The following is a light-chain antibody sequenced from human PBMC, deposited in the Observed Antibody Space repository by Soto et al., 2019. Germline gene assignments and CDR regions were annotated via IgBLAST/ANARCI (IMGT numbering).Light chain of an antibody. J-gene: IGLJ2*01. CDR1: SNDVGSYNV. Sequence: QSALTQPASVSGSPGQSITISCTGTSNDVGSYNVVSWYQQHPGKAPKLMIYESTKRPSGVSNRFSGSRSGTTASLTISGLQAEDEADYHCCSYADTDNVIFGGGTKLTVL. V-gene: IGLV2-23*01. CDR2: EST. CDR3: CSYADTDNVI.